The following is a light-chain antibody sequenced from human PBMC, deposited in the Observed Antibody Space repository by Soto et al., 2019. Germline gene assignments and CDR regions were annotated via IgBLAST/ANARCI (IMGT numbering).Light chain of an antibody. Sequence: EIVLAQSPATLSLSPGAGATLSCRASQTVSNFLAWYQQKPGQAPRLLIYDASKRATGIPARFSGSVSGTDGTITISRLEPEDGAVYDGQQYGSSLWTFGQGTKVDIK. V-gene: IGKV3-20*01. J-gene: IGKJ1*01. CDR3: QQYGSSLWT. CDR2: DAS. CDR1: QTVSNF.